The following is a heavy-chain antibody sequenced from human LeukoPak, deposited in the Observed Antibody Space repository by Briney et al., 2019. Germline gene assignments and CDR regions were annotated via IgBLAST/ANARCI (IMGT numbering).Heavy chain of an antibody. Sequence: GASEKVSCKASGYTFTSYYIHWVRQAPGQGLAWMGVINPRGGRTTYAQNFQGRVTMTAATSPRIVYMELSSLRSEDTAVYYCARDRASGSYQVSFCYDLDVWGLGTTVTVSS. CDR2: INPRGGRT. J-gene: IGHJ6*02. D-gene: IGHD3-10*01. V-gene: IGHV1-46*01. CDR1: GYTFTSYY. CDR3: ARDRASGSYQVSFCYDLDV.